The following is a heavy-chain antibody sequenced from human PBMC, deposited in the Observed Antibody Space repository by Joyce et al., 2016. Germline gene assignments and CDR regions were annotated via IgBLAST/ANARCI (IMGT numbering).Heavy chain of an antibody. CDR1: GVSITSCSFC. D-gene: IGHD2-2*01. Sequence: QVQLQESGPRLVKPSQTLSLTCTVSGVSITSCSFCWSWIRQPAGKGLEWIGRLHVSGSTDYSPSVKSRVSISMETSKNQFSLKMSSVTAADTAVYYCAGQRTDCSRPGCGEYFENWGQGTLVTVSS. CDR2: LHVSGST. CDR3: AGQRTDCSRPGCGEYFEN. V-gene: IGHV4-61*02. J-gene: IGHJ1*01.